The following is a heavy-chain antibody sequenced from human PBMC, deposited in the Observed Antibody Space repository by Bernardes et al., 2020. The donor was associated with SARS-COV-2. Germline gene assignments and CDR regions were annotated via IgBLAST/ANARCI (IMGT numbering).Heavy chain of an antibody. CDR3: AKDRHYYESSGYADY. V-gene: IGHV3-11*01. Sequence: GSLRLSCAASGFTFSDYYMNWIRQSPGGGLEWISYLSSSGSTISYADPVKGRFTIPRDNPKNSLYLQMNSLRADDTAVYYCAKDRHYYESSGYADYWGQGTLVAVSS. CDR1: GFTFSDYY. CDR2: LSSSGSTI. D-gene: IGHD3-22*01. J-gene: IGHJ4*02.